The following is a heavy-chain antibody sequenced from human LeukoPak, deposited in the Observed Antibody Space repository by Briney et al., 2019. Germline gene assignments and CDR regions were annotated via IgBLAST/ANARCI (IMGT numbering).Heavy chain of an antibody. CDR1: GFTFSSYN. J-gene: IGHJ4*02. D-gene: IGHD4-11*01. CDR3: ARDDYTSGFDY. CDR2: ISSSSSYI. Sequence: GGSLRLSCSASGFTFSSYNMNWVRQAPGKGLEWVSSISSSSSYIYYADSVKGRFTISRDNAKNSLYLQMNSLRAEDTAAYYCARDDYTSGFDYWGQGTLVTVSS. V-gene: IGHV3-21*01.